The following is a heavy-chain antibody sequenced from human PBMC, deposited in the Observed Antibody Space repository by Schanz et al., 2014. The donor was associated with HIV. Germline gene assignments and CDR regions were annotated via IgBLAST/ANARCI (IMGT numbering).Heavy chain of an antibody. CDR3: IRGVPRGSSTGPALRF. CDR2: VNSDGRFI. Sequence: EVQLVESGGGLVQPGGSLRLSCEASGFTFNNYWMHWVRQVTGKGLVWVSRVNSDGRFINYVDSVRGRFTISRDNAKNTLYLQMSSLRVEDTAVYYCIRGVPRGSSTGPALRFWGQGALVTVSS. CDR1: GFTFNNYW. J-gene: IGHJ4*02. D-gene: IGHD2-2*01. V-gene: IGHV3-74*01.